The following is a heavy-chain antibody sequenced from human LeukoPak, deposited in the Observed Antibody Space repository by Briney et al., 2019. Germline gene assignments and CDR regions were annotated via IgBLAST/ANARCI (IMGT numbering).Heavy chain of an antibody. CDR1: GFTFSSYG. J-gene: IGHJ4*02. D-gene: IGHD6-19*01. V-gene: IGHV3-33*01. CDR2: IWYDGSNK. CDR3: ARDLRVVRRSSGWYFGY. Sequence: PGGSLRLSCAASGFTFSSYGMHWVRQAPGKGLEWVAVIWYDGSNKYYTDSVKGRFTISRDNSKNTLYLQMNSLRAEDTAVYYCARDLRVVRRSSGWYFGYWGQGTLVTVSS.